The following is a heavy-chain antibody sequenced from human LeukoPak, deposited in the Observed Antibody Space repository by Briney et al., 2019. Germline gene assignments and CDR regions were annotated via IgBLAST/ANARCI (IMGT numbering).Heavy chain of an antibody. V-gene: IGHV3-48*01. J-gene: IGHJ3*02. Sequence: GGSLRLSCAASGFTFSTYSLSWVRQAPGKGLEWVSYISTTSTTIYYADSVKGRFTISRDNAKNSLYLQMNSLRAEDTAVYYCARRSGNGFDMWDQGTMVTVSS. D-gene: IGHD1-26*01. CDR3: ARRSGNGFDM. CDR1: GFTFSTYS. CDR2: ISTTSTTI.